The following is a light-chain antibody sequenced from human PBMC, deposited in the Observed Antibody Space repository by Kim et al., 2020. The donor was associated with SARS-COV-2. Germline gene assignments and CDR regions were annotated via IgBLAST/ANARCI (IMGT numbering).Light chain of an antibody. CDR1: GSDIGRFKY. CDR3: SSYTRSSIRV. CDR2: DVT. V-gene: IGLV2-14*03. J-gene: IGLJ3*02. Sequence: GQSIISSCTGSGSDIGRFKYVSWYQQHPGKGPQLMIYDVTKRPSGVSNRFSGSKSGNTASLTISGLQVEDEADYYCSSYTRSSIRVFGGGTQLTVL.